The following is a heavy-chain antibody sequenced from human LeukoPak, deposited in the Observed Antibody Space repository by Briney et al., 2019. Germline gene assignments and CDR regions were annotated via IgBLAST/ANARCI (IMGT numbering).Heavy chain of an antibody. CDR3: ARDRGSGWYFY. Sequence: SGGSLRLSCAASGFTFSTYWMSWVRQAPRKGLEWVANIKQDGSETYYVDSVKGRFTISRDNAKNALYLQMNSLIAEDTAVYYCARDRGSGWYFYWGQGTLVTVSS. D-gene: IGHD6-19*01. J-gene: IGHJ4*02. V-gene: IGHV3-7*05. CDR1: GFTFSTYW. CDR2: IKQDGSET.